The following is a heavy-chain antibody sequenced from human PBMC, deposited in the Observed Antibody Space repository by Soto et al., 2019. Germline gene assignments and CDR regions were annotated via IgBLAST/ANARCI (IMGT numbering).Heavy chain of an antibody. J-gene: IGHJ6*02. CDR1: GVTFSSYA. V-gene: IGHV1-69*13. Sequence: SVKVSCKASGVTFSSYAISWVRQAPGQGLEWMGGIIPIFGTANYAQKFQGRVTITADESTSTAYMELSSLRSEDTAVYYCANTKLPIAARPTQALYGMDVWGQGTTVTVSS. D-gene: IGHD6-6*01. CDR3: ANTKLPIAARPTQALYGMDV. CDR2: IIPIFGTA.